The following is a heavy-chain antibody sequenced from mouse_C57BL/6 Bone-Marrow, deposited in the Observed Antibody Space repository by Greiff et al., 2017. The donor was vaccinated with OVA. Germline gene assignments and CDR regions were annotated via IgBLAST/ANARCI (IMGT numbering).Heavy chain of an antibody. V-gene: IGHV7-3*01. Sequence: EVKLMESGGGLVQPGGSLRLSCAASGFTFTVYYMRLVRPPPVTALSWLGFIRNKANGYTTEYSASVKGRFTISRDNSQSILYLQMNALRAEDSATYYCARYPPYSNYGWWYFDVWGTGTTVTVSS. CDR1: GFTFTVYY. CDR3: ARYPPYSNYGWWYFDV. J-gene: IGHJ1*03. CDR2: IRNKANGYTT. D-gene: IGHD2-5*01.